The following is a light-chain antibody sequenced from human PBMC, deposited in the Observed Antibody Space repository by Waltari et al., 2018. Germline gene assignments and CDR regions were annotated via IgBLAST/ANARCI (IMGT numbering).Light chain of an antibody. CDR1: QTVSTY. CDR2: DAS. V-gene: IGKV3-11*01. CDR3: QQRGNWPRT. J-gene: IGKJ1*01. Sequence: EIVLTQSPATLSFSPGERATISCRASQTVSTYLAWYQHKPGQAPRLLIYDASNRASDIPARFSGSGSGTDFTLTISSLEPEDVAVYYCQQRGNWPRTFGQGTKVEIK.